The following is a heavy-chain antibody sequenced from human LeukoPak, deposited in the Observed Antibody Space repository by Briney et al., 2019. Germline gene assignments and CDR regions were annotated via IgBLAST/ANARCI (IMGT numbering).Heavy chain of an antibody. Sequence: GGSLRLSCAASGFTFSSYAMHWVRQAPGKGLEWVANIKQDGSEKYYVDSVKGRFTISRDNAKNSLYLQMNSLRAEDTAVYYCARDVELFFDYWGQGTLVTVSS. J-gene: IGHJ4*02. CDR3: ARDVELFFDY. CDR1: GFTFSSYA. D-gene: IGHD1-26*01. V-gene: IGHV3-7*01. CDR2: IKQDGSEK.